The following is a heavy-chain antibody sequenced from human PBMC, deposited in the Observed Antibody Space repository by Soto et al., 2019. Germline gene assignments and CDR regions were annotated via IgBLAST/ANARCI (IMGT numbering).Heavy chain of an antibody. V-gene: IGHV3-23*01. CDR3: AKVGSSSSWYSWFHP. CDR1: GFTFSSYA. D-gene: IGHD6-13*01. CDR2: ISGSGGST. J-gene: IGHJ5*02. Sequence: SLRLSCAASGFTFSSYAMSWVRQAPGKGLEWVSAISGSGGSTYYADSVKGRFTISRDNSKNTLYPQMNNLRAEDTAVYYCAKVGSSSSWYSWFHPWGQGTLVTSP.